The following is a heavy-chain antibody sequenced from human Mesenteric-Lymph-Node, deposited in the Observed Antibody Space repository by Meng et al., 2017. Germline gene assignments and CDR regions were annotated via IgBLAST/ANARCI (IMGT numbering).Heavy chain of an antibody. CDR3: ARVDSSGYFLDY. CDR1: GGSISSGGHS. Sequence: QVQRQESGPGRGKPSQNRALTGTVSGGSISSGGHSWSGIRQHPGKGLEWIAYIYYSGSTYYNPSLKSRVILSVDTSKNQFSLKLSSVTAADTAVYYCARVDSSGYFLDYWGQGTLVTVSS. V-gene: IGHV4-31*03. J-gene: IGHJ4*01. CDR2: IYYSGST. D-gene: IGHD3-22*01.